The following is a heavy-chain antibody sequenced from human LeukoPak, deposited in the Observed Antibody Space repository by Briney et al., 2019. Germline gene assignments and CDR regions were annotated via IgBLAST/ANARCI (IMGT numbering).Heavy chain of an antibody. CDR1: GGSISSYY. J-gene: IGHJ3*02. D-gene: IGHD5-12*01. CDR2: IYYSGST. Sequence: PSETLSLTCTVSGGSISSYYWSWIRQPPGKGLEWIGYIYYSGSTNYNPSLKSRVTISVDTSKNQFSLKLSSVTAADTAVYYCARVAHSGYVGGAFDIWGQGTMVTVSS. CDR3: ARVAHSGYVGGAFDI. V-gene: IGHV4-59*12.